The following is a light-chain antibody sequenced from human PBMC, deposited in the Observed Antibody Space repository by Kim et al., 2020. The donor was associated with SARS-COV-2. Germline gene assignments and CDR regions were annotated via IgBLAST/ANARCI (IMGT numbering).Light chain of an antibody. CDR2: DVT. Sequence: ITISCTGTSSDVCCQKYVSWYQQHPGKAPKLMIFDVTNRPSGISDRFSGSKSGNTASLTISGLRAEDEADYYCCSYTNSGTYVFGSGTKVTVL. CDR3: CSYTNSGTYV. CDR1: SSDVCCQKY. J-gene: IGLJ1*01. V-gene: IGLV2-14*03.